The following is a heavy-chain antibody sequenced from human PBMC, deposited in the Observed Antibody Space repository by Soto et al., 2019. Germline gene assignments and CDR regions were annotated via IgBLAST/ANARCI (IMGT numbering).Heavy chain of an antibody. Sequence: GGSLRLSCAASGFTFSSYAMSWVRQAPGKGLEWVSAISGSGGSTYYADYVKGRFTISRDNSKNTLYQQMNSLRAEDTAVYYCAKPVDIVLVPAAKLFDYWGQGT. V-gene: IGHV3-23*01. CDR2: ISGSGGST. J-gene: IGHJ4*02. D-gene: IGHD2-2*01. CDR3: AKPVDIVLVPAAKLFDY. CDR1: GFTFSSYA.